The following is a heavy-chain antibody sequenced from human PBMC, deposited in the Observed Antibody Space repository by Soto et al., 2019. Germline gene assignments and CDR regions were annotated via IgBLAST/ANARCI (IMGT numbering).Heavy chain of an antibody. D-gene: IGHD3-16*01. CDR3: AHRLTGHGMAV. CDR1: GFSLTTGGVG. Sequence: QITLKESGPTLVKPTQTLTLTCTFSGFSLTTGGVGVGWFRQPPGKALEWLADLYWNTEKNHSPSLRGRLISAKDTSRQPVFLTVTNVDPTDPATYSCAHRLTGHGMAVWGQGTTVTVSS. V-gene: IGHV2-5*01. J-gene: IGHJ6*02. CDR2: LYWNTEK.